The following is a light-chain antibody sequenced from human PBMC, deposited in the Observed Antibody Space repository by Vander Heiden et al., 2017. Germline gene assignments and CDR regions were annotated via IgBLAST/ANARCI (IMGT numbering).Light chain of an antibody. Sequence: EIVLTQSLGSLSLSPGERATLSCRASQSVSSSYLSWYQHKPGQAPRLLISVASSRATGIPDRFSGSGSVTDFTLTISRLEPEDFAVYYCQQYGSSPLTFGGGTKVEIK. CDR3: QQYGSSPLT. CDR1: QSVSSSY. J-gene: IGKJ4*01. CDR2: VAS. V-gene: IGKV3-20*01.